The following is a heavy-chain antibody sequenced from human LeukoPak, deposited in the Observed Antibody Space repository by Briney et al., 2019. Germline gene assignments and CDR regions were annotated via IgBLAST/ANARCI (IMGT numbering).Heavy chain of an antibody. CDR1: GVSTSSGY. J-gene: IGHJ5*02. V-gene: IGHV4-4*07. D-gene: IGHD3-10*01. Sequence: SDTLSLTCTVSGVSTSSGYWSWIRQPAGKGLEWMGRISTSLPTYYNPSLKSRVAMSLDTSENHFSLRLNSVTAADTAVDYGARGYVSGSCRTWGQETLVSVPS. CDR2: ISTSLPT. CDR3: ARGYVSGSCRT.